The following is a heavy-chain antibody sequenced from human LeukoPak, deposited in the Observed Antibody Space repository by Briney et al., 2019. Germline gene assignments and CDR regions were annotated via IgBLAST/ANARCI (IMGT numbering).Heavy chain of an antibody. CDR2: ISYDGSNK. V-gene: IGHV3-30-3*01. CDR3: AREGRYHGSAIYPYYFDY. J-gene: IGHJ4*02. D-gene: IGHD3-10*01. CDR1: GFAFSNYA. Sequence: GGSLRLSCAASGFAFSNYAMYWVRQAPVKGVEWVAVISYDGSNKYYADSVKGRFTISRDNSKNTLYLQMDSLGAEDTAVCYCAREGRYHGSAIYPYYFDYWGQGTLVTVSS.